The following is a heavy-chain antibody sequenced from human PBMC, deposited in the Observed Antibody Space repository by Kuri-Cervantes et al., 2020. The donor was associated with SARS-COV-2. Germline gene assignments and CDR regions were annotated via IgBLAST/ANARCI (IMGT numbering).Heavy chain of an antibody. CDR1: GGSISTPGFY. V-gene: IGHV4-39*01. CDR2: IYYTGSA. Sequence: SETLSLTCTVSGGSISTPGFYWGWIRQAPGKGLEWIGIIYYTGSASYSPSLKSRLTISVDTSKNQFSLQLSSVTAADTAMYYCARRRHDNSIFDAFDIWGQGSVVTVSS. CDR3: ARRRHDNSIFDAFDI. D-gene: IGHD3-22*01. J-gene: IGHJ3*02.